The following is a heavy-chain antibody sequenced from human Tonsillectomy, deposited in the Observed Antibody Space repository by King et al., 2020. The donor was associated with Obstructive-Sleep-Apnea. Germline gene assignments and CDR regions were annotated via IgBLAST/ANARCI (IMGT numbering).Heavy chain of an antibody. D-gene: IGHD6-13*01. CDR3: ARGSSSWYPDYFDF. CDR1: GGSFSDYY. V-gene: IGHV4-34*01. CDR2: INHSGST. Sequence: VQLQQWGAGLLKPSETLSLTCAVYGGSFSDYYWSWIRQPPGKGLEWIGEINHSGSTNSNPSLKSRVTISVDTSKNQFSLKLSSVTAADTAVYYCARGSSSWYPDYFDFWGQGTLVTVSP. J-gene: IGHJ4*02.